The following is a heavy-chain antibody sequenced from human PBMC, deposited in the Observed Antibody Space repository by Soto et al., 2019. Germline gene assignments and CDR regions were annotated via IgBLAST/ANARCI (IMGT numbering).Heavy chain of an antibody. CDR2: ISDYNGNT. D-gene: IGHD1-7*01. CDR3: ARDLRTGTTGWFDP. Sequence: QVQLVQSGSEVKKPGASVKVSCKASGYTFTTYGISWVRQAPGQGLEWMGWISDYNGNTKYAQKLQGRVTMTTDTSTSTAYMELRSLRSDDTAVYYCARDLRTGTTGWFDPWGQGTLVTVSS. V-gene: IGHV1-18*01. CDR1: GYTFTTYG. J-gene: IGHJ5*02.